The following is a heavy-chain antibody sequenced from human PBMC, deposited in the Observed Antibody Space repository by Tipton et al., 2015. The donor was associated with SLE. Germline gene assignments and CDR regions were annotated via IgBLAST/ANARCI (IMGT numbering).Heavy chain of an antibody. CDR2: IYYSGST. CDR3: ARGPDTIQGTFQH. D-gene: IGHD3-3*01. Sequence: LRLSCTVSGASISSYYWSWIRQPPGKGLEWIGYIYYSGSTIHNPSLKSRVTMSVDTSKNQFSLKLSSVTAADTAVYYCARGPDTIQGTFQHWGQGTLVTVSS. V-gene: IGHV4-59*12. J-gene: IGHJ1*01. CDR1: GASISSYY.